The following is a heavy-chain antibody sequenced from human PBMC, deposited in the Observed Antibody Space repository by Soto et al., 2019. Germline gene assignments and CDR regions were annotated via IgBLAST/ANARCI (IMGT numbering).Heavy chain of an antibody. Sequence: QVQLVESGGGVVLPGRSLRLSCEVSEFTFRSHGMHWVRQAPGKGLEWLAVISYDGTNTYYADSVEGRFTISRDNSKNTLYLQVNSLRVEDTAVYYCAKGKEWELPLSYLLDVWGQGTTVTVS. V-gene: IGHV3-30*18. J-gene: IGHJ6*02. D-gene: IGHD1-26*01. CDR3: AKGKEWELPLSYLLDV. CDR2: ISYDGTNT. CDR1: EFTFRSHG.